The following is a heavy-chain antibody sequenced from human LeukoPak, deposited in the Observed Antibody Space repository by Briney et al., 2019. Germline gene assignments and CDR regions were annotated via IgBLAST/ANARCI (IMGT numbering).Heavy chain of an antibody. CDR3: ARIPYYDSSGYPMAVDY. CDR2: ISAYNGNT. J-gene: IGHJ4*02. Sequence: ASVNVSCKASGYTFTSYSISWVRQAPGQGLEWMGWISAYNGNTNYAQKLQGRVTMTTDTSTSTAYMELRSLRSDDTAVYYCARIPYYDSSGYPMAVDYWGQGALVTVSS. V-gene: IGHV1-18*01. CDR1: GYTFTSYS. D-gene: IGHD3-22*01.